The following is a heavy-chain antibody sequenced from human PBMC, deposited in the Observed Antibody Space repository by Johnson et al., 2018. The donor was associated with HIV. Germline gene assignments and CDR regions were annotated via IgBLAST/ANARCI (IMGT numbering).Heavy chain of an antibody. V-gene: IGHV3-9*01. D-gene: IGHD3-16*01. J-gene: IGHJ3*02. CDR1: GFTFDDYA. Sequence: QLVESGGGVVQPGRSLRLSCAASGFTFDDYAMHWVRQAPGKGLEWVSGISWNSGSIGYADSVKGRFTISRDNAKNSLYLQMNSLRAEDTALYYCAKDASTLGGDAFDIWGQGTMVTVSS. CDR2: ISWNSGSI. CDR3: AKDASTLGGDAFDI.